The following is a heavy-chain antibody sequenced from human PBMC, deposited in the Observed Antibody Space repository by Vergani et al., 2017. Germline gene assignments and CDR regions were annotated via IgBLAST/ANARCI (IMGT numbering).Heavy chain of an antibody. CDR2: IYYSGLT. V-gene: IGHV4-39*01. CDR1: ADSISSGSYY. Sequence: QLQLQQSGPGLVKPSETLFLTCTVSADSISSGSYYWGWIRQPPGKSLEWIGCIYYSGLTYYNPSLKSRVAISVDTSKNQFSLKVTSVTAADTAVYFCARTESFILRYFHWALWGQGTLVTVSS. J-gene: IGHJ4*02. D-gene: IGHD3-9*01. CDR3: ARTESFILRYFHWAL.